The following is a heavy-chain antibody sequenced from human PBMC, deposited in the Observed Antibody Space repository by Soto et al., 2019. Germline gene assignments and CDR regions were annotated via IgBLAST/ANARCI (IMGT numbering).Heavy chain of an antibody. J-gene: IGHJ6*02. Sequence: QVQLVQSGAEVKKPGSSVKVSCKASRGTFSSYAISWVRQAPGQGLEWMGGIIPIFGTANYAQKFQGRVTITADESTSTAYMELSSLRSEDTAVYYCARGRAVAGEYYYYGMDVWGQGTTVTVSS. CDR2: IIPIFGTA. V-gene: IGHV1-69*01. CDR3: ARGRAVAGEYYYYGMDV. CDR1: RGTFSSYA. D-gene: IGHD6-19*01.